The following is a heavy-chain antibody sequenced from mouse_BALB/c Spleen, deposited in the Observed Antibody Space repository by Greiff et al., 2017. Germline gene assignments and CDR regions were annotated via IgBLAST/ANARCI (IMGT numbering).Heavy chain of an antibody. V-gene: IGHV14-3*02. CDR1: GFNIKDTY. CDR3: ASHSSGYGAMDY. D-gene: IGHD3-1*01. Sequence: EVQLQQSGAELVKPGASVKLSCTASGFNIKDTYMHWVKQRPEQGLEWIGRIDPANGNTKYDPKFQGKATITADTSSNTAFLQLSSLTSEDTAVYYCASHSSGYGAMDYWGQGTSVTVSS. CDR2: IDPANGNT. J-gene: IGHJ4*01.